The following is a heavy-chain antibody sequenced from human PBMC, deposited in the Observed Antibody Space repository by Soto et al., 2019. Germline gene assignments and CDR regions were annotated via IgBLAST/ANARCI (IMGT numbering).Heavy chain of an antibody. D-gene: IGHD2-15*01. Sequence: PGGSLRLSCAASGFTSSSYELNWVRQAPGRGLEWVSYISSGGGTIYYADSVKGRFTISRDNAKNSLYLQMNSLRAEDTAVYYCAREAYCSGGTCSDHFDYWGQGTLVTVSS. CDR1: GFTSSSYE. J-gene: IGHJ4*02. CDR2: ISSGGGTI. V-gene: IGHV3-48*03. CDR3: AREAYCSGGTCSDHFDY.